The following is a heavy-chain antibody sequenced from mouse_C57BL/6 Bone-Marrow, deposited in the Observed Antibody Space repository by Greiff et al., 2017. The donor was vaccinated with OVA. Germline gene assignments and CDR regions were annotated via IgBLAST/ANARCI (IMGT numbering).Heavy chain of an antibody. CDR3: ARDRAIYYGYD. D-gene: IGHD2-2*01. CDR1: GFTFSSYA. V-gene: IGHV5-4*01. J-gene: IGHJ3*01. CDR2: ISDGGSYT. Sequence: EVKLQESGGGLVKPGGSLKLSCAASGFTFSSYAMSWVRQTPEKRLEWVATISDGGSYTYYPDNVKGRFTISRDNAKNNLYLQMSHLKSEDTAMYCCARDRAIYYGYDWGQGTLVTVSA.